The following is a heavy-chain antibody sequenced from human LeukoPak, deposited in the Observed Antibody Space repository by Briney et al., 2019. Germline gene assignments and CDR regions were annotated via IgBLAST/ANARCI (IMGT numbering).Heavy chain of an antibody. Sequence: SETLSLTCAVYGGSFNEYYWAWIRQSPGKGLEWIGEINHSGNTKYNPSLKSRVTISVDRSKNQFSLKLSSVTAADTAVYYCARVPDAYYYYYMDVWGKGTTVTASS. CDR1: GGSFNEYY. CDR2: INHSGNT. CDR3: ARVPDAYYYYYMDV. J-gene: IGHJ6*03. V-gene: IGHV4-34*01.